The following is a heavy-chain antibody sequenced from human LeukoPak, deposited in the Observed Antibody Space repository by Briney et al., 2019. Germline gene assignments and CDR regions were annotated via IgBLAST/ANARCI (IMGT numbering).Heavy chain of an antibody. CDR2: ISGSGGST. CDR3: AKGKYDSSGYYHYYFDY. J-gene: IGHJ4*02. CDR1: GFTFSSYA. Sequence: PGGSLRLSCAASGFTFSSYAMSWVRQAPGKGLEWVSAISGSGGSTYYADSVKGRFTISRDNSKNTLYLQMNSLRAEDTAVYYCAKGKYDSSGYYHYYFDYWGQGTLVTVSS. D-gene: IGHD3-22*01. V-gene: IGHV3-23*01.